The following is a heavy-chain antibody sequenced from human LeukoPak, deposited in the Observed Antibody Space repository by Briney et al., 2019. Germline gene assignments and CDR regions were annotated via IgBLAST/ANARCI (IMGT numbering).Heavy chain of an antibody. J-gene: IGHJ6*03. V-gene: IGHV1-69*04. CDR2: IIPILALT. D-gene: IGHD3-3*01. CDR3: ARGLGDFWSYYYYYMDV. CDR1: GGTFNTYG. Sequence: SVKVSCKASGGTFNTYGVSWVRQAPGQGLEWMGRIIPILALTNYAQNFQGRPTITADKSTGVAYMELSGLRSEDTAVYYCARGLGDFWSYYYYYMDVWGKGTTVTVSS.